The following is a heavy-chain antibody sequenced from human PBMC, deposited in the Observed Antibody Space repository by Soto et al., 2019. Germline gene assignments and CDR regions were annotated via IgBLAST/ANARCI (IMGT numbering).Heavy chain of an antibody. CDR2: ISYDGSNK. CDR3: ASMIH. J-gene: IGHJ4*02. CDR1: GFTFSSYA. D-gene: IGHD3-22*01. Sequence: QVQLVESGGGVVQPGRSLRLSCAASGFTFSSYAMHWVRQAPGKGLEWVAVISYDGSNKYYADSVKGRFTISRDNSKNTLYLQMNSLRAEDTAVYYCASMIHWGQGTLVTVS. V-gene: IGHV3-30-3*01.